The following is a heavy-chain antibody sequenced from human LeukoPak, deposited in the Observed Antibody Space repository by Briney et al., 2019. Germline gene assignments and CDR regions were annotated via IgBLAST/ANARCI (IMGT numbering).Heavy chain of an antibody. Sequence: GGSLRLSCAASGFTFSTYNMNWVRQAPGKGLEWVSAISGSGGSTYYADSVKGRFTISRDNSKNTLYLQMNSLRAEDTAVYYCAKDDDYCSNGVCYTLVPRFDYWGQGTLVTVSS. CDR3: AKDDDYCSNGVCYTLVPRFDY. D-gene: IGHD2-8*01. CDR2: ISGSGGST. J-gene: IGHJ4*02. V-gene: IGHV3-23*01. CDR1: GFTFSTYN.